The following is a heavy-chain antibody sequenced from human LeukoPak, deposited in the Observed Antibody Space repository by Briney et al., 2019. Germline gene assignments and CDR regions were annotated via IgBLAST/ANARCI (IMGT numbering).Heavy chain of an antibody. CDR2: IYTSGST. CDR3: ARGEYYDILTGLVFDY. J-gene: IGHJ4*02. V-gene: IGHV4-61*02. Sequence: SETLSLTCTVSGGSISSGSYYWSWIRQPAGKGLEWIGRIYTSGSTNYNPSLKSRVTISVDTSKNQFSLRLSSVTAADTAVYYCARGEYYDILTGLVFDYWGQGTLVTVPS. D-gene: IGHD3-9*01. CDR1: GGSISSGSYY.